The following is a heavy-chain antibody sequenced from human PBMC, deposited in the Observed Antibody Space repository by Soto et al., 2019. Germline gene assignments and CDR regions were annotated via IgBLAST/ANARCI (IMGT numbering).Heavy chain of an antibody. J-gene: IGHJ6*02. V-gene: IGHV3-30*18. CDR3: GKDTLDCSGGDCPLYYYYGMDV. CDR2: ISNDGTNK. Sequence: PGGCRRLSCAAAGFTFRSYGMHWVRPAPGKGREWLAVISNDGTNKYLADSGKGRLILSRDNSRKTLSLEINNLRPGHTAVYYCGKDTLDCSGGDCPLYYYYGMDVWGQGTTVTVSS. CDR1: GFTFRSYG. D-gene: IGHD2-15*01.